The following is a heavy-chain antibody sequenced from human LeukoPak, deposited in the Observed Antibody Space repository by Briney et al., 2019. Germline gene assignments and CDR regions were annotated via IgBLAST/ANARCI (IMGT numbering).Heavy chain of an antibody. CDR3: ARCTASCYANAFDV. V-gene: IGHV3-23*01. J-gene: IGHJ3*01. D-gene: IGHD2-2*01. Sequence: GGSLRLSSTASGFTFNNNGMSWVRQAPGKGLEWVSAINGGGDATEYTDSVKGRFTISRDNSKNTLYLQMNSLRPEDTAVYYCARCTASCYANAFDVWGQGTLLTVSS. CDR1: GFTFNNNG. CDR2: INGGGDAT.